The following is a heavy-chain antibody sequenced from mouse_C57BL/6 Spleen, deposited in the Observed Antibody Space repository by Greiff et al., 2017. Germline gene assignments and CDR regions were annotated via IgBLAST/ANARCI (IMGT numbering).Heavy chain of an antibody. J-gene: IGHJ3*01. V-gene: IGHV1-78*01. CDR3: ASSYCSNSFFAY. CDR2: IYPSGGST. CDR1: GYTFTDHS. Sequence: QVQLKQSDAELVKPGASVKISCKASGYTFTDHSINWMKQRPEQGLEWIGNIYPSGGSTKYNEKFKGKATLTADKSSTTAYMQLNSLTSEDSAVYFCASSYCSNSFFAYGGQGTLVTVSA. D-gene: IGHD2-5*01.